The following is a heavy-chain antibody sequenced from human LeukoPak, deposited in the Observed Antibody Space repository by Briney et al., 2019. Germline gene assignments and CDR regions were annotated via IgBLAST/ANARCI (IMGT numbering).Heavy chain of an antibody. CDR1: GFTVSSNY. Sequence: GGSLRLSCAASGFTVSSNYMSWVRQAPGKGLEWVSVIYSGGSTYYADSVKGRFTISRDNAKNSLYLQMNSLRAEDTAVYYCARWASSSWSPFDYWGQGTLVTVSS. V-gene: IGHV3-53*01. D-gene: IGHD6-13*01. CDR2: IYSGGST. CDR3: ARWASSSWSPFDY. J-gene: IGHJ4*02.